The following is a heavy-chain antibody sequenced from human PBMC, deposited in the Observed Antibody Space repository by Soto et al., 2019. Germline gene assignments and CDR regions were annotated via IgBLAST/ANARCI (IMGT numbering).Heavy chain of an antibody. Sequence: PGESLKISCNGSGYIFTSYWIGWVRQMPGKGLEWMGIIYPGDSDTRYSPSFQGQVTISADKSISTAYLQWSSLKASDTAMCYCARRSRYAVGVYGMDVWGQGTTVTAP. CDR2: IYPGDSDT. D-gene: IGHD2-2*01. V-gene: IGHV5-51*01. CDR1: GYIFTSYW. CDR3: ARRSRYAVGVYGMDV. J-gene: IGHJ6*02.